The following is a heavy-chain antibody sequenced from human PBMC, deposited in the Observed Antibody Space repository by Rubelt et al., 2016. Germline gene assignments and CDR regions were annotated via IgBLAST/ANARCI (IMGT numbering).Heavy chain of an antibody. D-gene: IGHD6-6*01. CDR3: AGGHSSSSWVDY. CDR1: GGSFSGYY. CDR2: IYHSGST. Sequence: QVQLQQWGAGLLKPSETLSLTCAVYGGSFSGYYWSWIRQPPGKGLEWIGEIYHSGSTNYNPSRKAWTTISVDKSKNMFYRKLSAGTAADTAVYYGAGGHSSSSWVDYWGQGTLVTVSS. J-gene: IGHJ4*02. V-gene: IGHV4-34*01.